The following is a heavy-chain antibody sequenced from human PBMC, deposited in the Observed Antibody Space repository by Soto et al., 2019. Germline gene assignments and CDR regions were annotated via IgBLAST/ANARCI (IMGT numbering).Heavy chain of an antibody. D-gene: IGHD2-15*01. V-gene: IGHV1-69*12. J-gene: IGHJ4*02. CDR1: GGTFSSYA. Sequence: QVQLVQSGAEVKKPGSSVKVSCKASGGTFSSYAISWVRQAPGQGLEWMGGIIPIFGTANYAQKFQGRVTITADESTSTAYMELSSRRAEDTAVYYCARDLGCSGGSCYGGSGDYWGQGTLVTVSS. CDR3: ARDLGCSGGSCYGGSGDY. CDR2: IIPIFGTA.